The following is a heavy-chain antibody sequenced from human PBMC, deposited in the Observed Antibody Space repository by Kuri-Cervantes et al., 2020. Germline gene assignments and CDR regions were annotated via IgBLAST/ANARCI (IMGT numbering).Heavy chain of an antibody. V-gene: IGHV3-38-3*01. CDR1: GFTVSSNE. CDR3: ARGTIAAAGLPTYYYFDY. CDR2: ISGGST. Sequence: LSLTCAASGFTVSSNEMSWVRQAPGKGLEWVSSISGGSTYYADSRKGRFTISRDNSKNTLHLQMNSLRAEDTAVYYCARGTIAAAGLPTYYYFDYWGQGTLVTVSS. J-gene: IGHJ4*02. D-gene: IGHD6-13*01.